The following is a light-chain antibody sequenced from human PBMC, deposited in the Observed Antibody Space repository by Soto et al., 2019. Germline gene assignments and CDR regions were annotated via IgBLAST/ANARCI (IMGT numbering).Light chain of an antibody. Sequence: IHLTQYPSFLSASLGDRVTITCRPSQAVPNNMAWYQQKPGKPPKLLIYGESTLHSGVPSRFSGRKSGTQFTLTIDSLQTEDFATYYCQQVKTYPRTFGGGTKVDIK. V-gene: IGKV1-9*01. J-gene: IGKJ4*01. CDR1: QAVPNN. CDR3: QQVKTYPRT. CDR2: GES.